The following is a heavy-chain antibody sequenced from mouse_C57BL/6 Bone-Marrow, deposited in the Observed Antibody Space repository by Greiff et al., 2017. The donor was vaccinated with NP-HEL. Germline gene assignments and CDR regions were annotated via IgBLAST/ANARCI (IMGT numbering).Heavy chain of an antibody. J-gene: IGHJ3*01. CDR1: GFTFSDYG. CDR3: ARHEGAWFAY. V-gene: IGHV5-15*01. Sequence: EVKLVESGGGLVQPGGSLKLSCAASGFTFSDYGMAWVRQAPRTGPEWVAFISNLAYSIYYADTVTGRFTISRENAKNTLYLEMSSLRSEDTAMYYCARHEGAWFAYWGQGTLVTVSA. CDR2: ISNLAYSI.